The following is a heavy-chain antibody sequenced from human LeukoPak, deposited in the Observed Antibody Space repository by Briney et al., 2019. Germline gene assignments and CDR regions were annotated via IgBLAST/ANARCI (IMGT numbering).Heavy chain of an antibody. V-gene: IGHV3-9*01. Sequence: GGSLRLSCAASGFTFDDYAMHWVRHAPGKGLEWVSGISWNSGSIGYADSVKGRFTISRDNAKNSLYLQMNSLRAEDTALYYCAKGLGTMVSYGMDVWGQGTTVTVSS. CDR1: GFTFDDYA. J-gene: IGHJ6*02. CDR3: AKGLGTMVSYGMDV. CDR2: ISWNSGSI. D-gene: IGHD3-10*01.